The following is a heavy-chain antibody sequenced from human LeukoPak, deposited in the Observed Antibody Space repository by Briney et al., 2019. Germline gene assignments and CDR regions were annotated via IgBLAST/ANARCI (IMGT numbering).Heavy chain of an antibody. CDR1: GFTLSSYW. CDR2: INSDGSST. Sequence: PGGSLRLSCAASGFTLSSYWMHWVRQAPGKGLVWVSRINSDGSSTSYADSVQGRFTISRDNAKNTLYLQMNSLRAEDTAVYYCARVYYAAMYCYCDYWGQVTLVTFSS. J-gene: IGHJ4*02. V-gene: IGHV3-74*01. D-gene: IGHD3-10*01. CDR3: ARVYYAAMYCYCDY.